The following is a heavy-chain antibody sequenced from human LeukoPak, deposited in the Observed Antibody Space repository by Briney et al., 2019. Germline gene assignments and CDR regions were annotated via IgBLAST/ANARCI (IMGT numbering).Heavy chain of an antibody. CDR2: INPSGGST. J-gene: IGHJ4*02. CDR3: SRDHSSAYSPFDS. V-gene: IGHV1-46*01. Sequence: GASVKVSCTASGYTFTSHYMHWVRQAPGQGLEWMGIINPSGGSTRYAQKFQGRVTMTRDTSTSTVYMELSSLRSEDTAVYYCSRDHSSAYSPFDSWGQGTLVTVSS. CDR1: GYTFTSHY. D-gene: IGHD2-21*01.